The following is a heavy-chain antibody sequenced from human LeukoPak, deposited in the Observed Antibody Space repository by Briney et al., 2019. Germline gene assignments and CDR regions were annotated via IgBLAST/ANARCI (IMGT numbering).Heavy chain of an antibody. D-gene: IGHD3-10*01. CDR2: IYYSGST. V-gene: IGHV4-59*08. CDR3: ARRAHYYGSGSYFTGGMDV. J-gene: IGHJ6*02. Sequence: SETLSLTCTVSGGSISSYYWSWIRQPPGKGLEWIGYIYYSGSTNYNPSLKSRVTISVDTSKNQFSLKLSSVTAADTAVYYCARRAHYYGSGSYFTGGMDVWGQGTTVTVSS. CDR1: GGSISSYY.